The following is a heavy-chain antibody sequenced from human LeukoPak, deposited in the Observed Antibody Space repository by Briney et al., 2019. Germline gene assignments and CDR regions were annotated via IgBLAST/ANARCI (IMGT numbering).Heavy chain of an antibody. Sequence: KPSETLSLTCAVYGGSFSGYYWSWIRQPPGKGLEWIGEINHSGSTNYNPSLKSRVTISVDTSKNQFSLKLGSVTAADTAVYYCARELYSSSRLPGLFDPWGQGTLVTVSS. CDR3: ARELYSSSRLPGLFDP. D-gene: IGHD6-6*01. CDR1: GGSFSGYY. CDR2: INHSGST. V-gene: IGHV4-34*01. J-gene: IGHJ5*02.